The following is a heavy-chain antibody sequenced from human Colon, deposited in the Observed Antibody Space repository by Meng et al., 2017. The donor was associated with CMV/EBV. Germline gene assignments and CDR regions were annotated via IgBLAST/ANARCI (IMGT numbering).Heavy chain of an antibody. D-gene: IGHD4-17*01. Sequence: GGSLRLSCAVSGFIFSSYAMTWVRQAPGKGLEWVSSFSGSGGSAYYADSVKGRFFISRDNTRSTLYLQMNSRRVEDTAVYYCASHTGTGSRPVDYWGQGTLVTVSS. CDR2: FSGSGGSA. V-gene: IGHV3-23*01. CDR3: ASHTGTGSRPVDY. CDR1: GFIFSSYA. J-gene: IGHJ4*02.